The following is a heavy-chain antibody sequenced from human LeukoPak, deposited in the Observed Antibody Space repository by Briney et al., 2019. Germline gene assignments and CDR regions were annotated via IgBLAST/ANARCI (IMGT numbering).Heavy chain of an antibody. V-gene: IGHV4-34*09. D-gene: IGHD3-10*01. CDR3: ARKMRGDYYGMDV. Sequence: PSETLSLTCAVYGGSFSGYYWSWIRQPPGKGLEWIGYIYYSGSTYYNPSLKSRVTISVDTSKNQFSLKLSSVTAADTAVYYCARKMRGDYYGMDVWGQGTTVTVSS. J-gene: IGHJ6*02. CDR2: IYYSGST. CDR1: GGSFSGYY.